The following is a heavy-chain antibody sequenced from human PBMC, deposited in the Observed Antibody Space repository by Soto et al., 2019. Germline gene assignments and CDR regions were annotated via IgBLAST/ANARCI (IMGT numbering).Heavy chain of an antibody. CDR3: ARDPRYCNGGSCPPSLGWFDP. V-gene: IGHV3-74*01. CDR2: INSDGSST. Sequence: GGSLRLSCAASGFTFDDYGMTWVRQVPGKGLEWVSRINSDGSSTNYADSVKGRFTISRDNAENTVSLQMSSLRTEDTAVYYCARDPRYCNGGSCPPSLGWFDPWGQGTLVTSPQ. J-gene: IGHJ5*02. CDR1: GFTFDDYG. D-gene: IGHD2-15*01.